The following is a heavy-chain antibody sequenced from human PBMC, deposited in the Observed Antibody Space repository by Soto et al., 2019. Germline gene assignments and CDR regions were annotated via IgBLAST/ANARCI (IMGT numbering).Heavy chain of an antibody. CDR2: ISAGGGSS. J-gene: IGHJ4*02. D-gene: IGHD3-10*01. Sequence: GGSLRLSCAPSGFTFSSYAMASVRQAPGKGLECISCISAGGGSSYYADSVKGRFTISRDSSKNTLYLQMNSLRAEDMAIYYCAKSYYSVSGNSDYWGQGALVTVSS. CDR3: AKSYYSVSGNSDY. V-gene: IGHV3-23*01. CDR1: GFTFSSYA.